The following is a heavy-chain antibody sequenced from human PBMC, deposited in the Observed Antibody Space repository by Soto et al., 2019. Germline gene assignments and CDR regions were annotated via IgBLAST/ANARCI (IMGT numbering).Heavy chain of an antibody. Sequence: PGGSLRLSCSASGFSFGDYYMSWIRHTPGRGLEWLSYITTSSAYTNYADSVKGRFTISRDNAKNSLYLQMNSLRDEDTAVYYCARLLEWSRNWFDPWGQGTLVTVSS. CDR1: GFSFGDYY. D-gene: IGHD3-3*01. CDR2: ITTSSAYT. J-gene: IGHJ5*02. V-gene: IGHV3-11*06. CDR3: ARLLEWSRNWFDP.